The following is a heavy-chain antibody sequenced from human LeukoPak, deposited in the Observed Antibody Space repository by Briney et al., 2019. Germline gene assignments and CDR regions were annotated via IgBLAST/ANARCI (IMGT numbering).Heavy chain of an antibody. J-gene: IGHJ3*02. V-gene: IGHV4-31*11. Sequence: SSETLSPTCAVSGGSISSGGYYWSWIRQHPGKGLEWIGYIYYSGSTNYNPSLKSRVTISVDTSKNQFSLKLSSVTAADTAVYYCARPPHERYAAFDIWGQGTMVTVSS. CDR3: ARPPHERYAAFDI. CDR1: GGSISSGGYY. D-gene: IGHD1-1*01. CDR2: IYYSGST.